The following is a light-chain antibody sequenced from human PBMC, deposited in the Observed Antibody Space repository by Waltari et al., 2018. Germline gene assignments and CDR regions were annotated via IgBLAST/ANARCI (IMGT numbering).Light chain of an antibody. CDR3: KQYNHWPPIT. Sequence: EIVMTQSPATLSVSAGERVTLSCRASQSIYSNLAWYQQKPGQAPRLLISEASTRATSIPDSFRGSESGTDFTLTISSLHSDDSAVYYCKQYNHWPPITFGHGTRLEI. CDR1: QSIYSN. V-gene: IGKV3-15*01. CDR2: EAS. J-gene: IGKJ5*01.